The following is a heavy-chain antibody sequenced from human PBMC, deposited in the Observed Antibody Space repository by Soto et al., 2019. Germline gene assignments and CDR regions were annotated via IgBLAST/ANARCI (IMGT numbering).Heavy chain of an antibody. CDR2: MNAYNGNT. CDR1: GYTFTSYG. Sequence: GASVKVSCKASGYTFTSYGISWVRQAPGQGLEWMGWMNAYNGNTGYAQKFQGRVTMTRNTSISTAYMELSSLRSEDTAVYYCARGHLDCSGGSCYSPSGAFDIWGQGTMVTVSS. D-gene: IGHD2-15*01. CDR3: ARGHLDCSGGSCYSPSGAFDI. V-gene: IGHV1-8*02. J-gene: IGHJ3*02.